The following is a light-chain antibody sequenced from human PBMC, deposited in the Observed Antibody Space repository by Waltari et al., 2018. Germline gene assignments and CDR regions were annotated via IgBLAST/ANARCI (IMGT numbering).Light chain of an antibody. Sequence: DIQMTQSPSSLSASVGDRVTITCRASQSITFYLNWYQHKPGKAPKLLIHAASSLHSGVPSRFSGSGSGTDFTLTISHLQPEDFASYYCQQSYSTPLTFGGGTQVEIK. CDR2: AAS. CDR3: QQSYSTPLT. CDR1: QSITFY. J-gene: IGKJ4*01. V-gene: IGKV1-39*01.